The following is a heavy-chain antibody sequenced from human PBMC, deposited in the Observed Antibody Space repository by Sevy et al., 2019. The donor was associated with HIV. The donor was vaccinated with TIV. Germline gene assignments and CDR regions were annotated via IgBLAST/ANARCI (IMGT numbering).Heavy chain of an antibody. CDR1: GFTFSSYD. CDR3: ARVTRDNWNYIDAFDI. V-gene: IGHV3-13*01. Sequence: GGSLRLSCAASGFTFSSYDMHWVRQATGKGLEWVSAIGTAGDTYYPGSVKGRFTISRENAKYYLNHQMNSLGAGDTAVYYWARVTRDNWNYIDAFDIWGQGTMVTVSS. D-gene: IGHD1-7*01. CDR2: IGTAGDT. J-gene: IGHJ3*02.